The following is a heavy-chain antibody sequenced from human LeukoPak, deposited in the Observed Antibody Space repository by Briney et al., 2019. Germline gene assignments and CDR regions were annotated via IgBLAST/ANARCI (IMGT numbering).Heavy chain of an antibody. J-gene: IGHJ4*02. CDR3: ARSGWYDDFDY. V-gene: IGHV3-48*01. CDR1: GFNFNIWS. D-gene: IGHD6-19*01. CDR2: LSRSTTII. Sequence: GGSLRLSCAASGFNFNIWSMNWVRQAPGKGLEWISYLSRSTTIIYYADSVKGRFTISRDNAKNLLYLQMNSLRAEDTAMYYCARSGWYDDFDYLGQGTLVTVSS.